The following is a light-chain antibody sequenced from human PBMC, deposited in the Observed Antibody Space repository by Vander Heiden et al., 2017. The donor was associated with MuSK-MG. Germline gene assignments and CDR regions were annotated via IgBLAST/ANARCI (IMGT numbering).Light chain of an antibody. CDR1: SSNIGAGYD. J-gene: IGLJ3*02. V-gene: IGLV1-40*01. CDR2: ANT. CDR3: QSHDSSVSGSRV. Sequence: QSVLTQPPSVSGAPGQRVTISCTGSSSNIGAGYDVHWYQQLPGKAPRLLICANTNRPSGVPDRFSASKSGTSASLDITGLQAEDEADYYCQSHDSSVSGSRVFGGGTKLTVL.